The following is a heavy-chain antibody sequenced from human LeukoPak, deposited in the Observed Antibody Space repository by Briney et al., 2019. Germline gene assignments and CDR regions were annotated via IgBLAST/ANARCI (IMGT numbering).Heavy chain of an antibody. D-gene: IGHD5-18*01. CDR3: AKDIRYSYGSNFDY. J-gene: IGHJ4*02. CDR1: GFTFDDYA. Sequence: PTGGSLRLSCAASGFTFDDYAMHWVRQAPGKGLEWVSGISWNSGSIGYADSVKGRFTISRDNAKNSLYLRMNSLRAEDTALYYCAKDIRYSYGSNFDYWGQGTLVTVSS. V-gene: IGHV3-9*01. CDR2: ISWNSGSI.